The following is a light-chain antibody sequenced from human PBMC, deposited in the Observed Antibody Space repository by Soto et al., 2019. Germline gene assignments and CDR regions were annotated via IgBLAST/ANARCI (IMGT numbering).Light chain of an antibody. V-gene: IGKV1-5*01. CDR2: DAS. CDR3: QESNTYSWA. J-gene: IGKJ1*01. Sequence: DIQMTQSPSTLSGSVGDRVTITCRASQTISSWLAWYQQKPGKAPKLLIYDASSLQSGVPSRFSGSGSGTEFALTISSLQPYDFATYHCQESNTYSWAFGHGTKVEVK. CDR1: QTISSW.